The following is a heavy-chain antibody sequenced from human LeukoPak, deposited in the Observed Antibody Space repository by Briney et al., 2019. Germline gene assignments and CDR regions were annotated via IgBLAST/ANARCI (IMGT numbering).Heavy chain of an antibody. CDR1: GGSISSYY. CDR2: IYYSGST. J-gene: IGHJ3*02. Sequence: SETLSLTCTVSGGSISSYYWSWIRQPPGKGLEWIGYIYYSGSTNYNPFLRSRVTISVDTSKNQFSLKLSSVTAADTAVYYCARDLLLNDAFDIWGQGTMVTVSS. CDR3: ARDLLLNDAFDI. D-gene: IGHD2-15*01. V-gene: IGHV4-59*01.